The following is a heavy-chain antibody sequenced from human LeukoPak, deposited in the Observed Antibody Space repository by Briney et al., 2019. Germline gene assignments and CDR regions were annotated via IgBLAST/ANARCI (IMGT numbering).Heavy chain of an antibody. D-gene: IGHD1-26*01. Sequence: GGSLRLSCAASGFTVSSNYMSWVRQAPGKGLEWVSVIYSGGSTYYANSVKGRFTISRDNSKNTLYLQMNSLRAEDTAVYYCARGVGSGSRLRAGDYWGQGTLVTVSS. CDR3: ARGVGSGSRLRAGDY. V-gene: IGHV3-53*01. J-gene: IGHJ4*02. CDR1: GFTVSSNY. CDR2: IYSGGST.